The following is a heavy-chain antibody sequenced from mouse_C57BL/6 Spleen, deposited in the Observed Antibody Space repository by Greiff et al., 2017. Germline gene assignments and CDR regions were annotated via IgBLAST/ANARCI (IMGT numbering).Heavy chain of an antibody. CDR2: INPGSGGT. CDR3: ARDDYDPAWFAY. J-gene: IGHJ3*01. CDR1: GYAFTNYL. Sequence: VQLQQSGAELVRPGTSVKVSCKASGYAFTNYLIEWVKQRPGQGLEWIGVINPGSGGTNYNGKFKGKATLTADTSSSTAYMQLSSLTSEDSAVYFCARDDYDPAWFAYWGQGTLVTVSA. V-gene: IGHV1-54*01. D-gene: IGHD2-4*01.